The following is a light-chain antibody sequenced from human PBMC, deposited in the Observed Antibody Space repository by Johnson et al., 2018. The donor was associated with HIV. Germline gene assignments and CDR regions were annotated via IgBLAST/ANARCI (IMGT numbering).Light chain of an antibody. CDR2: ENN. J-gene: IGLJ1*01. CDR1: SSNIESNS. V-gene: IGLV1-51*02. CDR3: GTWDSSLSAPYV. Sequence: QSVLKQPPSVSAAPGQKVTISCSGSSSNIESNSVSWYQHFPGTAPKVLIYENNKRPSGIPDRFSGSKSGTSATLGITGLPTGDEADYYCGTWDSSLSAPYVFGTGTKVTVL.